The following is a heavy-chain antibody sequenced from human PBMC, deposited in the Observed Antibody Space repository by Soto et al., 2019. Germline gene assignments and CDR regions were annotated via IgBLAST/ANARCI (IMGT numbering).Heavy chain of an antibody. CDR3: ASGAVEGGYYYYGMDV. V-gene: IGHV1-69*12. J-gene: IGHJ6*02. D-gene: IGHD3-16*01. Sequence: QVQLVQSGAEVKKPGSSVKVSCKASGGTFSSYAISWVRQAPGQGLEWMGGIIPIFGTANYAQKFQGRVTITADESTSTAYMELRSRRSEDTAVYYCASGAVEGGYYYYGMDVWGQGTTVTVSS. CDR1: GGTFSSYA. CDR2: IIPIFGTA.